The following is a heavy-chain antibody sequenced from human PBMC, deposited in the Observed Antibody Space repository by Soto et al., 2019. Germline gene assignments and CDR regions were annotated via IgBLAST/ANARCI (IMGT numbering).Heavy chain of an antibody. D-gene: IGHD3-10*01. J-gene: IGHJ4*02. V-gene: IGHV1-69*18. CDR1: GDTFSGYP. Sequence: QVQLVQSGAELKKPGSSVKVSCKASGDTFSGYPINWVRQAPGEGLEWMGRIIPVFGTTNDAQSVEGRVKFTADESTDTAYMELRGLLSEDTAVYYCARDGGFGELKYWGPGTLVTVSS. CDR3: ARDGGFGELKY. CDR2: IIPVFGTT.